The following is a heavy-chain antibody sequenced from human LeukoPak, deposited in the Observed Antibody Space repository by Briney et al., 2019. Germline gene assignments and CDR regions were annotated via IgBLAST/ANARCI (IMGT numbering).Heavy chain of an antibody. Sequence: PSETPSLTCSVSDYSISSGYYWGWIRQPPGKGLEWIGSIYHSGSTYYNPSLESRVAISADMSKNQISLKLTSVTGADTAVYYCAGERGEEYSSGWYKTNYFYNWGQGIRVTVSS. CDR3: AGERGEEYSSGWYKTNYFYN. CDR2: IYHSGST. CDR1: DYSISSGYY. J-gene: IGHJ4*02. V-gene: IGHV4-38-2*02. D-gene: IGHD6-19*01.